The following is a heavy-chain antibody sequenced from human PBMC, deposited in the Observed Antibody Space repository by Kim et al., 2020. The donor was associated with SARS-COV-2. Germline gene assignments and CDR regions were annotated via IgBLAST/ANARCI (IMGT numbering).Heavy chain of an antibody. CDR1: GDSVSSSSGT. Sequence: SQTLSLTCGISGDSVSSSSGTWNWIRQSPSRGLEWLGRTKYRSKWYNDYAVSVKSRLTINPDTTKNQFSLQLNSVTVDDTAVYYCVRGSYSWFDTWGQGTPVTVSS. J-gene: IGHJ5*02. CDR2: TKYRSKWYN. V-gene: IGHV6-1*01. D-gene: IGHD3-10*01. CDR3: VRGSYSWFDT.